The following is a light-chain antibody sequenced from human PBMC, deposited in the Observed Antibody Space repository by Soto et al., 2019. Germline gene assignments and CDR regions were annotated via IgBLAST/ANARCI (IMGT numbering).Light chain of an antibody. V-gene: IGKV3-11*01. CDR3: QQRSNWPPT. CDR1: QSVTTS. CDR2: DAS. Sequence: EIVLTQSPATLSFSPGERPTLSCRASQSVTTSLAWYQQKPGQAPRLLIYDASNRATGIPARFSGSGSGTDFTLTISSLEPEDFAVYYCQQRSNWPPTFGQGTKVEIK. J-gene: IGKJ1*01.